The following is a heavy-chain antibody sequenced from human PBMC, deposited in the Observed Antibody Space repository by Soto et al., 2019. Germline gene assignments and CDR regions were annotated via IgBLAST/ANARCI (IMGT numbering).Heavy chain of an antibody. V-gene: IGHV1-8*01. J-gene: IGHJ6*03. CDR1: GYTFTSYD. Sequence: ASVKVSCKASGYTFTSYDINWVRQATGQGLEWMGWMNPNSGNTGYAQKFQGSVTMTRNTSISTAYMELSSLRSEDTAVYYCARGITGTTWNYYYYYYMDVWGKGTTVTVSS. D-gene: IGHD1-7*01. CDR3: ARGITGTTWNYYYYYYMDV. CDR2: MNPNSGNT.